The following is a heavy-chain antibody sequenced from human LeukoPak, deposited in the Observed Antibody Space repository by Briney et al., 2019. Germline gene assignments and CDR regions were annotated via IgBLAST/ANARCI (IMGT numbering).Heavy chain of an antibody. D-gene: IGHD3-22*01. V-gene: IGHV5-51*01. J-gene: IGHJ4*02. CDR1: GYSFSSYW. Sequence: GESLPISCKGSGYSFSSYWSAWVRQIHGKGLEWMGIISPGGSATRNSPSFQGQVTISADKSISPPYLQWSSLKASDTAIYYCARRSDSSCYYRAFDYWGQGTPVTVSS. CDR2: ISPGGSAT. CDR3: ARRSDSSCYYRAFDY.